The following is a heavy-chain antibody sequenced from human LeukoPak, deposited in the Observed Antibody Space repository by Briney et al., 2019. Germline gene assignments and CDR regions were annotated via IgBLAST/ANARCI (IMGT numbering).Heavy chain of an antibody. CDR3: ARDDFRGTYGMVV. J-gene: IGHJ6*02. CDR1: GFTFSSYS. D-gene: IGHD3/OR15-3a*01. V-gene: IGHV3-21*01. Sequence: GGSLRLSCAASGFTFSSYSMNWVRQAPGKGLEWVSSISSSSSYIYYADSVKGRFTISRDNAKNSLYLQMNSLRAEDTAVYYCARDDFRGTYGMVVWGQGTTVTVSS. CDR2: ISSSSSYI.